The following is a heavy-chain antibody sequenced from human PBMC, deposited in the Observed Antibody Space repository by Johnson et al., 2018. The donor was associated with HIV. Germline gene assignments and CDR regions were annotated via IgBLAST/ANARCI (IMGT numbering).Heavy chain of an antibody. J-gene: IGHJ3*01. CDR3: ANSGLWGPMN. CDR2: IRSKATSYAT. D-gene: IGHD4/OR15-4a*01. V-gene: IGHV3-73*01. Sequence: VQLVESGGGLVQPGGSLRLSCEGSGFTFSGSAMHWVRQASGKGLEWVGRIRSKATSYATAYAASVKGRFTISRDDSKNTAYLQMNSLRAEDAAVYCCANSGLWGPMNWGQGTMVTVSS. CDR1: GFTFSGSA.